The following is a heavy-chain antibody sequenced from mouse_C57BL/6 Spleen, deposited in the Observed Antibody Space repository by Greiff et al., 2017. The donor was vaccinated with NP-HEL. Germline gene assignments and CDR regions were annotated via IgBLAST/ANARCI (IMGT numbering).Heavy chain of an antibody. CDR3: ARERLYYGSSYWYFDV. Sequence: QVQLQQSGAELVKPGASVKMSCKASGYTFTSYWITWVKQRPGQGLEWIGDIYPGSGSTNYNEKFKSKATLTVDTSSSTAYMQLSSLTSEDSAVYYCARERLYYGSSYWYFDVWGTGTTVTVSS. V-gene: IGHV1-55*01. CDR1: GYTFTSYW. D-gene: IGHD1-1*01. CDR2: IYPGSGST. J-gene: IGHJ1*03.